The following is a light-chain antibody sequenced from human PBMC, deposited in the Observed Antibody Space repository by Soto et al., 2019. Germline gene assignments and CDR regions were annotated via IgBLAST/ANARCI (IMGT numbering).Light chain of an antibody. CDR2: EAS. CDR3: HQYSSYPET. CDR1: QSISNW. V-gene: IGKV1-5*03. Sequence: DIQMTQSHSTLSASVGDRVTITCRASQSISNWLAWYQQKPGKAPNLLIYEASRLESAVPSRFSGSASGTEFTLTINSLQPDDFATYYCHQYSSYPETFGQGTKVDIK. J-gene: IGKJ1*01.